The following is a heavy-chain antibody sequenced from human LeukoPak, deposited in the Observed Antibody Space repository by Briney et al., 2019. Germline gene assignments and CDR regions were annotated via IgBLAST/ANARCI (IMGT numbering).Heavy chain of an antibody. D-gene: IGHD1-26*01. J-gene: IGHJ4*02. CDR3: ARGPVFEWELLGYYFDF. Sequence: SETLSLTCAVYGGSFSGYYWSWIRQPPGKGLEWNGEINHSGSTNYNPSLKSRVAISVDTSKNQFSLKLSSVTAADTAVYYCARGPVFEWELLGYYFDFWGQGTLVTVSS. CDR1: GGSFSGYY. V-gene: IGHV4-34*01. CDR2: INHSGST.